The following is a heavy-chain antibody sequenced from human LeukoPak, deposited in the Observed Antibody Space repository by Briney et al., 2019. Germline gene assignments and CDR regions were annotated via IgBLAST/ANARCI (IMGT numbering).Heavy chain of an antibody. CDR2: AYYRSKWYN. J-gene: IGHJ4*02. Sequence: SHTLSLTCAISGDRDSSNSAPWNWIRPSPSRGLEWLGRAYYRSKWYNNYALSVKSRITINPDTSKNQFSLQLNSVTPEDTAVYYCARVGGSYGDYPFDYWGQGTLVTVSS. CDR3: ARVGGSYGDYPFDY. CDR1: GDRDSSNSAP. V-gene: IGHV6-1*01. D-gene: IGHD4-17*01.